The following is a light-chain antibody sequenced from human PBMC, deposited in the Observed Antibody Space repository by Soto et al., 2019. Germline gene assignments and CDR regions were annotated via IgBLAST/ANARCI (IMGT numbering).Light chain of an antibody. Sequence: VLAQPASVSGSPGQSITISCTGTSGDVGAYNSVSWYQQLPHKAPQVILYKGTQRPSGVSSRFSGSTSGNAASLTISGLQADDEADYFCCSSAPESTYVFGTGTKVTVL. V-gene: IGLV2-23*01. CDR3: CSSAPESTYV. CDR2: KGT. J-gene: IGLJ1*01. CDR1: SGDVGAYNS.